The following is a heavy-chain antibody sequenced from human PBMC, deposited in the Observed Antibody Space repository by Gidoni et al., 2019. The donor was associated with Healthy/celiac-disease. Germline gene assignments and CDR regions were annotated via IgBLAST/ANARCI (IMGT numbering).Heavy chain of an antibody. J-gene: IGHJ4*02. V-gene: IGHV1-46*03. D-gene: IGHD6-6*01. Sequence: QVQLVQSGAEVKKPGASVKVSCKASGYTFTSYYMHWVRQAPGQGLEWMGIINPRGGSTSYAQKFQGRVTMTRDTSTSTVYSELSSLISEDTAVYYCARGIAARPGFHGYWGQGTLVTVSS. CDR2: INPRGGST. CDR1: GYTFTSYY. CDR3: ARGIAARPGFHGY.